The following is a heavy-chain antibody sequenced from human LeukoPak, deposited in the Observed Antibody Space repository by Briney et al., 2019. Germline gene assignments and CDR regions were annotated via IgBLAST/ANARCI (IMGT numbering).Heavy chain of an antibody. D-gene: IGHD6-19*01. CDR2: IRGNGATT. CDR1: GITFNSHA. J-gene: IGHJ4*02. Sequence: GGSQRLSCAASGITFNSHAMTWVRQAPGKGLEWVAAIRGNGATTDYADSVKGRFTISRDNSKSTLYLQMNSLRAEDTAVYYCAKAYHDSGCLIDYWGQGTLVTVSS. V-gene: IGHV3-23*01. CDR3: AKAYHDSGCLIDY.